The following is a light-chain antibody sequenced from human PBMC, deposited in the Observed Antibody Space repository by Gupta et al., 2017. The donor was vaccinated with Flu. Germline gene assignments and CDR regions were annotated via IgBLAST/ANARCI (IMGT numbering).Light chain of an antibody. CDR1: SSDIGSYNR. CDR3: SSYTSSSTYV. CDR2: EVS. J-gene: IGLJ1*01. V-gene: IGLV2-18*02. Sequence: QAALTQPPSVSGPPEQSITISCTGTSSDIGSYNRVSWYHQPPGTAPKLMIYEVSNRPSGVPNRFSGSKSGNTASLTISGLQAEDEADYYCSSYTSSSTYVFGTGTKVTVL.